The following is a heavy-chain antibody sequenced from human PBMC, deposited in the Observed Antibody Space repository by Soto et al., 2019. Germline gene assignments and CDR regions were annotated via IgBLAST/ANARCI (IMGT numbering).Heavy chain of an antibody. D-gene: IGHD6-25*01. Sequence: QVQLVESGGGVVQPGTSLRLSCAASGFAFSSYTMHWVRQAPGKGLEWAAVISYHGLDKYYADSVKGRFTISRDKSKNTLYLHMSSLRDEDTAVYYCATKELYSSAWGDVFDMWGQGTMVT. CDR3: ATKELYSSAWGDVFDM. CDR1: GFAFSSYT. CDR2: ISYHGLDK. V-gene: IGHV3-30-3*01. J-gene: IGHJ3*02.